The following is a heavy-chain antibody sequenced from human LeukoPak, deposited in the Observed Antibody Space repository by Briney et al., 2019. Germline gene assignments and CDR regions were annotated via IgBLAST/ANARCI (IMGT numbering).Heavy chain of an antibody. CDR3: ARLELWVDY. J-gene: IGHJ4*02. D-gene: IGHD5-18*01. CDR2: IYQSGSA. Sequence: SETLSLTCTVSGGSISSSSYYWGWIRQPPGKGLEWIGSIYQSGSAYYNPSLKSRVTISVDTSKNQFSLKLSSVTAADTAVYYCARLELWVDYWGQGTLVTVSS. CDR1: GGSISSSSYY. V-gene: IGHV4-39*01.